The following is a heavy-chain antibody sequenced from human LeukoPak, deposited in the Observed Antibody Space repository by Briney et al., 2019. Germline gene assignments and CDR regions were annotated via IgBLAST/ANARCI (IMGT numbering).Heavy chain of an antibody. V-gene: IGHV4-39*01. J-gene: IGHJ6*03. D-gene: IGHD6-13*01. CDR2: LYYGVNT. Sequence: PSETLSLTCTVSGDSVTTTNFYWGWIRQAPGKGLEWIGSLYYGVNTYYKPSLKSRVTISVDTSLNQFSPILTSVTAADMGVYYCARLRVQQLASSYYMDVWGKGTTVTVSS. CDR3: ARLRVQQLASSYYMDV. CDR1: GDSVTTTNFY.